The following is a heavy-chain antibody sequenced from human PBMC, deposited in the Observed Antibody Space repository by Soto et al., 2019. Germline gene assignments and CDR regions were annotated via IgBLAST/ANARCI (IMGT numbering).Heavy chain of an antibody. J-gene: IGHJ3*02. CDR1: GGTFSSYT. CDR3: ARLIVGATTNAFDI. CDR2: IIPILGIA. V-gene: IGHV1-69*02. Sequence: VSCKASGGTFSSYTISWVRQAPGQGLEWMGRIIPILGIANYAQKFQGRVTITADKSTSTAYMELSSLRSEDTAVYYCARLIVGATTNAFDIWGQGTMVTVSS. D-gene: IGHD1-26*01.